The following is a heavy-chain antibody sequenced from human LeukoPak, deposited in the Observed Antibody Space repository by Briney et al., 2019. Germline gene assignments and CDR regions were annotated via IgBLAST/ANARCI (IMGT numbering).Heavy chain of an antibody. CDR3: ARDLSRSFSTIRGLIQHREFDF. J-gene: IGHJ4*02. V-gene: IGHV3-7*01. CDR2: IKQDGSEK. CDR1: GFTFRSYW. D-gene: IGHD3-10*01. Sequence: GGSLRLSCAASGFTFRSYWMSWVRQAPGKGLEWVANIKQDGSEKYYVDSVKGRFTISKDNAKNSLYLQMNSLRAEDTAVYYCARDLSRSFSTIRGLIQHREFDFWGRGTLVTVSS.